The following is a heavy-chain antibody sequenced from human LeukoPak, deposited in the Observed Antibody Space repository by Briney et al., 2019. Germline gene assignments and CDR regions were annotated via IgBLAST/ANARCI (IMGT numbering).Heavy chain of an antibody. J-gene: IGHJ4*02. V-gene: IGHV3-30-3*01. CDR2: ISYDGSNK. CDR1: GFTFSSYA. CDR3: ARKGRVGATYFDY. D-gene: IGHD1-26*01. Sequence: GGSLRLSCAASGFTFSSYAMHWVRQAPGKGLEWVAVISYDGSNKYYADSVKGRFTISRDNSKNSLYLQMNSLRAEDTALYHCARKGRVGATYFDYWGQGTLVTVSS.